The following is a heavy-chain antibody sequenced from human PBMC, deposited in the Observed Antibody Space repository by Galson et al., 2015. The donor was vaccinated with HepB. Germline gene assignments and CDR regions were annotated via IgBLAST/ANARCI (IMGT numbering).Heavy chain of an antibody. V-gene: IGHV3-74*01. CDR1: GFTFSSYW. D-gene: IGHD3-10*01. J-gene: IGHJ5*02. CDR3: ARDRGVQGVIITKIATDWFDP. Sequence: SLRLSCAASGFTFSSYWMHWARQAPGKGLVWVSRINSDGSSTSYADSVKGRFTISRDNAKNTLYLQMNSLRAEDTAVYYCARDRGVQGVIITKIATDWFDPWGQGTLVTVSS. CDR2: INSDGSST.